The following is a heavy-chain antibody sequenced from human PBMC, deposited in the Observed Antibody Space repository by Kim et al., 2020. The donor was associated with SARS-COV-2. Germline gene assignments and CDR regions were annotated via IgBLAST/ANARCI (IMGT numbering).Heavy chain of an antibody. D-gene: IGHD1-26*01. Sequence: AQKFQGRVTMTRSTSISTAYMELSSLGSEDTAVYYCARDSGSYFPTIDYWGQGTLVTVSS. CDR3: ARDSGSYFPTIDY. J-gene: IGHJ4*02. V-gene: IGHV1-8*01.